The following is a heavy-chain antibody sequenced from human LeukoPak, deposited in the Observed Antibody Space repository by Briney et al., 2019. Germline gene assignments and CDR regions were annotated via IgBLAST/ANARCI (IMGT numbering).Heavy chain of an antibody. Sequence: GGSLRLSCAASGFTFSKYAMSWVRQAPGKGLEWVSVIYSGGSTYYADSVKGRFTISRDNSKNTLYLQMNSLRAEDTAVYYCARVDGYNLEYWGQGTLVTVSS. D-gene: IGHD5-24*01. CDR2: IYSGGST. CDR1: GFTFSKYA. J-gene: IGHJ4*02. V-gene: IGHV3-53*01. CDR3: ARVDGYNLEY.